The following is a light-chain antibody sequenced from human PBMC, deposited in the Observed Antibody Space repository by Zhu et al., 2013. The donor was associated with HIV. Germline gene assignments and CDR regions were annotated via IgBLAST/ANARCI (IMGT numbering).Light chain of an antibody. V-gene: IGKV1-39*01. J-gene: IGKJ5*01. Sequence: DIQLTQSPSFLSASIGDRVTITCRASQGISGWLTWYQQKPGKAPKVLIYAASSLHSGVPSRFSGSGSGTDFTLTISSLQPEDFATYYCQQSYSTPITFGQGTRLEIK. CDR1: QGISGW. CDR3: QQSYSTPIT. CDR2: AAS.